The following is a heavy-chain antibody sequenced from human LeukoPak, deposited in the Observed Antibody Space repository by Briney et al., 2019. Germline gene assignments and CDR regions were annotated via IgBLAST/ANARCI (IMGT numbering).Heavy chain of an antibody. CDR1: GGTFSSYA. J-gene: IGHJ5*02. CDR3: ARDRGIAVMDWFDP. CDR2: IIPIFGTA. Sequence: GSSVKVSCKASGGTFSSYAISWMRQAPGQGLEWMGGIIPIFGTANYAQKFQGRVTITADESTSTAYMELSSLRSEDTAVYYCARDRGIAVMDWFDPWGQGTLVTVSS. D-gene: IGHD6-19*01. V-gene: IGHV1-69*01.